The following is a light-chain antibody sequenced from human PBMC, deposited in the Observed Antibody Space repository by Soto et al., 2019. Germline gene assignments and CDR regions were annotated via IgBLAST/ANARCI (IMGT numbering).Light chain of an antibody. V-gene: IGLV2-14*03. J-gene: IGLJ1*01. CDR2: EVS. CDR1: SGDVGGYDY. CDR3: SSYTSSGTRNCV. Sequence: QSALTQPASVSGSPGQSITISCTGTSGDVGGYDYVSWYQQHPGKPPKLMIYEVSNRPSGVSNRFSGSKSANTASLTISGLQADDEADYYCSSYTSSGTRNCVFGTGTKLTVL.